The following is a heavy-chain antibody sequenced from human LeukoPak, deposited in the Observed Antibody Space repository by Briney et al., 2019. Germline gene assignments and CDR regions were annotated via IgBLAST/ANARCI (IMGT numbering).Heavy chain of an antibody. J-gene: IGHJ4*02. D-gene: IGHD6-19*01. CDR1: GFTFSDYY. V-gene: IGHV3-11*01. CDR2: ISSSGSTI. Sequence: GGSLRLSCAASGFTFSDYYMSWIRQAPGKGLEWVSYISSSGSTIYYADSVKGRFTISRDNAKNSLYLQMNSLRAEDTAVYYCASDPLATYSSGCYLLDYWGQGTLVTVSS. CDR3: ASDPLATYSSGCYLLDY.